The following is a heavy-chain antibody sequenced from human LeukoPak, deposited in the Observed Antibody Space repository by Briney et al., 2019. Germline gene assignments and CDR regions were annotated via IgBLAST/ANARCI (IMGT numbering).Heavy chain of an antibody. V-gene: IGHV1-2*02. D-gene: IGHD3-3*01. CDR3: ARSLHDFGAKYYFDY. J-gene: IGHJ4*02. CDR2: INPNSGGT. CDR1: GYTFTGYY. Sequence: ASVKVSCKGSGYTFTGYYMHWVRQAPGQGLEWMGWINPNSGGTNYAQKFQGRVTMTRDTSISTAYMELSRLRSDDTAVYYCARSLHDFGAKYYFDYWGQGTLVTVSS.